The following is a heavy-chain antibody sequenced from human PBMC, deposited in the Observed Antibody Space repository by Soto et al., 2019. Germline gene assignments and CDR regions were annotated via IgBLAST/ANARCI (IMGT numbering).Heavy chain of an antibody. CDR3: ARSPFYYDSSGYYLSSPFDY. CDR1: GGTFSSYA. CDR2: IIPIFGTA. V-gene: IGHV1-69*13. J-gene: IGHJ4*02. Sequence: SVKVSCKASGGTFSSYAISWVRQAPGQGLEWMGGIIPIFGTANYAQKFQGRVTITADESTSTAYMELSSLRSEDTAVYYCARSPFYYDSSGYYLSSPFDYWGQGTLVTVSS. D-gene: IGHD3-22*01.